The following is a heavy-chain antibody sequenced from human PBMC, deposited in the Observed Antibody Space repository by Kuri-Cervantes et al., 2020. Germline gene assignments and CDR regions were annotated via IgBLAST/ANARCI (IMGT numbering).Heavy chain of an antibody. D-gene: IGHD3-22*01. Sequence: GESLKISCAASGFTFSSYAMHWVRRAPGKGLEWVAVISYDGSNKYYADSVKGRFTISRDNSKNTLYLQMNSLRAEDTAVYYCARGRTYYYDSSGYYRKEYFQHWGQGTLVTVSS. J-gene: IGHJ1*01. CDR1: GFTFSSYA. CDR3: ARGRTYYYDSSGYYRKEYFQH. CDR2: ISYDGSNK. V-gene: IGHV3-30-3*01.